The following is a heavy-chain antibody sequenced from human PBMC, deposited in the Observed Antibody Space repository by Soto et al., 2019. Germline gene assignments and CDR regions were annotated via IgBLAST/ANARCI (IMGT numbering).Heavy chain of an antibody. V-gene: IGHV1-18*01. J-gene: IGHJ4*02. Sequence: QVQLVQSGAEVKKPGASVKVSCKASGYTFTSYGISWVRQAPGQGLEWMGWISAYNGNTNYAQKLQGRVTMTTDTTTSTAYMVLTSMTTDNTSVYYRAREAGAYYSYWGQGTLVTVSS. CDR1: GYTFTSYG. CDR2: ISAYNGNT. D-gene: IGHD3-10*01. CDR3: AREAGAYYSY.